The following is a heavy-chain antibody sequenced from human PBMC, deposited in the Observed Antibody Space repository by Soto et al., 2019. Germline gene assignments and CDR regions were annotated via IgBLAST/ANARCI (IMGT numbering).Heavy chain of an antibody. D-gene: IGHD3-10*01. CDR3: ARDLDGSGSYYTDY. CDR1: GSSFPNYG. Sequence: SVKVSCTASGSSFPNYGISWVRQAPGQGLEWMGWISAYKGNTNYAQKLQGRVTMTTDTSTSTAYMELRSLRSDDTAVYYCARDLDGSGSYYTDYWGQGTLVTVSS. CDR2: ISAYKGNT. J-gene: IGHJ4*02. V-gene: IGHV1-18*01.